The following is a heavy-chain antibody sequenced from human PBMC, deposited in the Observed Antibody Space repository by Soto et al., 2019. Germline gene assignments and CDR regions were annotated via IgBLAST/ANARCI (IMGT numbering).Heavy chain of an antibody. J-gene: IGHJ6*02. D-gene: IGHD4-17*01. CDR3: ARAHYGDYGYGMDV. Sequence: QLQLQESGSGLVKPSQTLSLTCAVSSGSISSGGYSWSWIRQPPGKGLEWIGYTYHSGSTYYNPSLKSRVTTSVDRSKNQFSLKLSSVTAADTAVYYCARAHYGDYGYGMDVWGQGTTVTVSS. V-gene: IGHV4-30-2*01. CDR2: TYHSGST. CDR1: SGSISSGGYS.